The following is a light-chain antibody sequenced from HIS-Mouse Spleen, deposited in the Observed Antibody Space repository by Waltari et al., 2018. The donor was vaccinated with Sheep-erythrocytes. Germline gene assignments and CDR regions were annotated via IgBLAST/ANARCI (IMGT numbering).Light chain of an antibody. CDR2: DDS. CDR1: NIGSKS. J-gene: IGLJ3*02. Sequence: SYVLTQPPSVSVAPGQTARITCWGNNIGSKSVHWYQQKPGQAPVLVVYDDSDRPPGIPERFSGSNSGNTATLTISRVEAGDEADYYCQVWDSSSDHPVFGGGTKLTVL. V-gene: IGLV3-21*02. CDR3: QVWDSSSDHPV.